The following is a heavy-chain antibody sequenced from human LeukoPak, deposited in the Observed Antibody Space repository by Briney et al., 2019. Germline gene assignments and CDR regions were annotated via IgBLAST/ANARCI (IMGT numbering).Heavy chain of an antibody. V-gene: IGHV3-21*01. CDR1: GFTFSSYS. Sequence: GGSLRLSCAASGFTFSSYSMNWVRQAPGKGPEWVSSISSSSSYIYYADSVKGRFTISRDNAKNSLYLQMNSLRAEDTAVYYCARVEYYDILTGNLGFDYWGQGTLVTVSS. CDR3: ARVEYYDILTGNLGFDY. CDR2: ISSSSSYI. J-gene: IGHJ4*02. D-gene: IGHD3-9*01.